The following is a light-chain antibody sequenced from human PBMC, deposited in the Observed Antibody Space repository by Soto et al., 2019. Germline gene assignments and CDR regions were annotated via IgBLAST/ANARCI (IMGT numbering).Light chain of an antibody. J-gene: IGKJ2*01. CDR2: GAS. CDR1: QSVSSSD. Sequence: EIVLTQSPGTLSLSPGDRATLSCRASQSVSSSDLAWYQQKPGQAPRLLIYGASSRPTGIPDRFSGSGSGTYFTLTISRLEPDDFAVYYCQQYGGSPLYTFGQGTKLEIK. V-gene: IGKV3-20*01. CDR3: QQYGGSPLYT.